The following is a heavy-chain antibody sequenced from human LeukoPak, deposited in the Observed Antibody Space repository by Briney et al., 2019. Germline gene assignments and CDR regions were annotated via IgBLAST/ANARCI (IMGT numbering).Heavy chain of an antibody. CDR2: IIPILGIA. CDR3: ARESEEYCSSTSCRAFDY. V-gene: IGHV1-69*04. D-gene: IGHD2-2*01. J-gene: IGHJ4*02. CDR1: GGTFSSYT. Sequence: ASVKVSCKASGGTFSSYTISWVRQAPGQGIEWMGRIIPILGIANYAQKFQGRVTITADKSTSTAYMELSSLRSEDTAVYYCARESEEYCSSTSCRAFDYWGQGTLVTVSS.